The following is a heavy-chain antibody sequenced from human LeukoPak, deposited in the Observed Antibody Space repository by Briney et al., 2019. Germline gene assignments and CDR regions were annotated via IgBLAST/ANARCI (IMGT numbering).Heavy chain of an antibody. CDR2: IYYSGMT. V-gene: IGHV4-59*13. Sequence: PSETLSLTCSVSGGSISSYYGAWIRQPPGKGLEWIGYIYYSGMTGYNPSLKSRVTISVDTSKNQFSLKLTSVTAADTAVYYCARSYDSRGYCYYGMDVWGQGTTVTVSS. CDR1: GGSISSYY. D-gene: IGHD3-22*01. J-gene: IGHJ6*02. CDR3: ARSYDSRGYCYYGMDV.